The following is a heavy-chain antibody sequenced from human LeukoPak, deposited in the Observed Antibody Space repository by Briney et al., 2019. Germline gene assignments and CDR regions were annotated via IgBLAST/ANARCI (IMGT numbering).Heavy chain of an antibody. CDR2: IKQDGSET. J-gene: IGHJ4*02. CDR1: GFTLSRYW. Sequence: PGGSLRLSCADSGFTLSRYWMSWVRQAPGKGLERVANIKQDGSETYYVDSVKGRFTISRDNAKNSLSLQMNSLRAEDTAVYYCARTFWGVGYYFEYWGQGTLVTVSS. CDR3: ARTFWGVGYYFEY. V-gene: IGHV3-7*04. D-gene: IGHD2/OR15-2a*01.